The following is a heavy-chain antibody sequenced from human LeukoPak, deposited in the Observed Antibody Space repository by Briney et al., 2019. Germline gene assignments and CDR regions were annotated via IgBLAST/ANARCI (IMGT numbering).Heavy chain of an antibody. J-gene: IGHJ4*02. V-gene: IGHV3-23*01. CDR1: GFTFSSYA. Sequence: QPGGSLRLSCAASGFTFSSYAITWVRQAPGKGLEWVSTISGGGSTYYADSVKGRFTISRDNSKNTLYLQVNSLRAEDTAVYYCANSERSNWNYYFDYWGQGTLVTVSS. D-gene: IGHD1-1*01. CDR2: ISGGGST. CDR3: ANSERSNWNYYFDY.